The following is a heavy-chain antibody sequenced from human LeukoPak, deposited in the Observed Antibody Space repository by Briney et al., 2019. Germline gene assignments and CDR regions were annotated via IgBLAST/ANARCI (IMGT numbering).Heavy chain of an antibody. D-gene: IGHD3-10*01. Sequence: PGGSLRLSCAASAFPFSTYTMHWVRQAPGKGLEWVSSISSSSTFKHYADSLKGRFTISRDNAKNSVYLHMNSLRAEDTALYYCARLSAYYYGSFFYYYMDVWGKGTTVTVSS. V-gene: IGHV3-21*06. CDR3: ARLSAYYYGSFFYYYMDV. J-gene: IGHJ6*03. CDR2: ISSSSTFK. CDR1: AFPFSTYT.